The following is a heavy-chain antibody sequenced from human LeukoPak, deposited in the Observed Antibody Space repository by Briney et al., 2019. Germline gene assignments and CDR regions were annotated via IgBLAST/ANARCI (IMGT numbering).Heavy chain of an antibody. CDR3: ARESDIVATSFDY. J-gene: IGHJ4*02. D-gene: IGHD5-12*01. V-gene: IGHV3-11*04. Sequence: GGSLRLSCAASGFTFSDYYMSWIRQAPGKGLEWVSYISGSGSTIYYADSVKGRFTISRDNAKNSLYLQMNSLRAEDTAVYYCARESDIVATSFDYWDQGTLVTVSS. CDR2: ISGSGSTI. CDR1: GFTFSDYY.